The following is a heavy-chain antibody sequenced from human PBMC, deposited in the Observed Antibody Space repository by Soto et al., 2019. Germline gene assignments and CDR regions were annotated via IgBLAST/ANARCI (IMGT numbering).Heavy chain of an antibody. CDR2: ISGSGGSK. D-gene: IGHD3-22*01. CDR3: ARDRHYDSSGYDYVGYFDL. CDR1: EFIFSGYA. J-gene: IGHJ2*01. Sequence: GGSLRLSCAASEFIFSGYAMTWVRQAPGKGLEWVSTISGSGGSKYHADSVKGRFTISRDNSKNTLYLQMNSLRAADTAVYYCARDRHYDSSGYDYVGYFDLWGRGTLVTVSS. V-gene: IGHV3-23*01.